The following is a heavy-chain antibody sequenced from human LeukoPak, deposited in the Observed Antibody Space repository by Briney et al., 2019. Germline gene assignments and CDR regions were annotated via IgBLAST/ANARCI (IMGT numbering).Heavy chain of an antibody. V-gene: IGHV1-18*01. D-gene: IGHD5-12*01. CDR2: ISAYNGNT. CDR1: GYTFSSYD. J-gene: IGHJ4*02. CDR3: ARMIVVDHVDIVATIYYFDY. Sequence: ASVKVSCKASGYTFSSYDISWVRQAPGQGLEWMGWISAYNGNTNYAQKLQGRVTMTTDTSTSTAYMELRSLRSDDTAVYYCARMIVVDHVDIVATIYYFDYWGQGTLVTVSS.